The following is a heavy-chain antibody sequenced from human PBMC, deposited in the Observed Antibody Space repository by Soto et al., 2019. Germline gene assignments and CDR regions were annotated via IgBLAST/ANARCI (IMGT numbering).Heavy chain of an antibody. CDR1: GVSFSGYY. D-gene: IGHD5-12*01. J-gene: IGHJ4*02. CDR3: ARRRKRGDSGYGFDY. V-gene: IGHV4-34*01. CDR2: INHSGST. Sequence: PSETLSLTCAVYGVSFSGYYWSWIRQPPGKGLEWIGEINHSGSTNYNPSLKSRVTISVHTSKNQFSLQLSSVTAADTAVYYCARRRKRGDSGYGFDYWGQGTLVTVSS.